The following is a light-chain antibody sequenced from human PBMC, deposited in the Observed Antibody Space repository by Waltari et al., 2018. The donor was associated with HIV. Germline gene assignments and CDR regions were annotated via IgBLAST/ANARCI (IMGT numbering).Light chain of an antibody. CDR3: SSYAGNNNYV. Sequence: QPALTQPPSASGSPGQSVTISCTGTSRDIGTYTYFSWYQQHPGRAPNLLIYEVNKRPSGVPDRFSSSKSANTASLTVSGLQVADEADYYCSSYAGNNNYVFGTGTRVTVL. V-gene: IGLV2-8*01. CDR2: EVN. J-gene: IGLJ1*01. CDR1: SRDIGTYTY.